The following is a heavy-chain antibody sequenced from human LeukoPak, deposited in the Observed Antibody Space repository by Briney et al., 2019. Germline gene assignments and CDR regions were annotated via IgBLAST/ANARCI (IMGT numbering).Heavy chain of an antibody. V-gene: IGHV4-39*01. CDR2: IYYSGTT. CDR1: DRFIRSNNYY. Sequence: SETLSLTCTVSDRFIRSNNYYWGWIRQPPGKGLEWIGSIYYSGTTYTNPSLKSRITISAGTSEDQFFLHLNSVTAADTAVYYCARNYGGNRRPPNFDCWGQGTLVTVSS. D-gene: IGHD4-23*01. J-gene: IGHJ4*02. CDR3: ARNYGGNRRPPNFDC.